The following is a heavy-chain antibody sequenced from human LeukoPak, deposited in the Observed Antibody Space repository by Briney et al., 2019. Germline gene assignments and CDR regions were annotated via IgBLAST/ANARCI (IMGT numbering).Heavy chain of an antibody. CDR3: ARESYDILTGYYSIDY. CDR2: IYYSGST. CDR1: GGSISSSSYY. D-gene: IGHD3-9*01. J-gene: IGHJ4*02. V-gene: IGHV4-39*07. Sequence: SETLSLTCTVSGGSISSSSYYWGWIRQPPGKGLEWIGSIYYSGSTYYNPSLKSRVTISVDTSKNQFSLKLSSVTAADTAVYYCARESYDILTGYYSIDYWGQGTLVTVSS.